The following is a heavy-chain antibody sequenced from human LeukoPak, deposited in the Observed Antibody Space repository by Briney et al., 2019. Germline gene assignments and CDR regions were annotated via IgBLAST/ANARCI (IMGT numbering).Heavy chain of an antibody. Sequence: ASVKVSCKPSGYTFTSYYIHWVRQAPGQGLKCMGIINPNGGATSYTQKFQGRVTMTRDTSTSTVYMDLSSLRSEDTAVYYCARVMVAWFGDKAFDYWGQGTLVTVSS. CDR1: GYTFTSYY. CDR2: INPNGGAT. D-gene: IGHD3-10*01. V-gene: IGHV1-46*01. J-gene: IGHJ4*02. CDR3: ARVMVAWFGDKAFDY.